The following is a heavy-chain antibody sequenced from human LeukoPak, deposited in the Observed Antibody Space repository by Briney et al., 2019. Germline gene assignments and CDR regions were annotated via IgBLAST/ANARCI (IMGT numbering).Heavy chain of an antibody. CDR1: GGSFSGYY. CDR2: INHSGST. Sequence: KASETLSLTCAVYGGSFSGYYWSWIPQPPGKGLEWIGEINHSGSTNYNPSLKSRVTISVDTSKNQFSLKLSSVTAADTAVYYCARHTGYYYGSGSYSVYYYYYMDVWGKGTTVTTSS. V-gene: IGHV4-34*01. J-gene: IGHJ6*03. D-gene: IGHD3-10*01. CDR3: ARHTGYYYGSGSYSVYYYYYMDV.